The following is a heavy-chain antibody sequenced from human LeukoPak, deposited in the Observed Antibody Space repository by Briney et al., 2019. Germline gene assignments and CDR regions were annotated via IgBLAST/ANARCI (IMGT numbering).Heavy chain of an antibody. D-gene: IGHD3-10*01. CDR2: INHSGST. CDR3: ARHPRAMVRQKRNWFDP. V-gene: IGHV4-34*01. Sequence: SETLSLTCAVYGGSFSGYYWSWIRQPPGKGLEWIGEINHSGSTNYNPSLKSRVTISVDTSKNQFSLKLSSVTAADTAVYYCARHPRAMVRQKRNWFDPWGQGTLVTVSS. CDR1: GGSFSGYY. J-gene: IGHJ5*02.